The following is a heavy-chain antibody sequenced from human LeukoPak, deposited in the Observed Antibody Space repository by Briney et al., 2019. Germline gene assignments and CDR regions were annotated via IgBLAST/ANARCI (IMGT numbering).Heavy chain of an antibody. CDR1: GFTFSSYW. CDR3: ARLSAMVRGPEDIFYFEF. J-gene: IGHJ4*02. Sequence: GGSLRLSYAASGFTFSSYWMSWVRQAPGKGLEWVANIRQDGSEKYYVDSVKGQFTISRDTAKQPVCFQMNSLRAEDTAVYYCARLSAMVRGPEDIFYFEFWGLGPLVTVSA. D-gene: IGHD3-10*01. CDR2: IRQDGSEK. V-gene: IGHV3-7*01.